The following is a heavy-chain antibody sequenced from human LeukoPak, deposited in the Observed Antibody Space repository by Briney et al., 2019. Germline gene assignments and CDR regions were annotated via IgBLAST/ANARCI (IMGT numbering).Heavy chain of an antibody. CDR2: IYYSGTT. CDR1: GDSISSTNYC. V-gene: IGHV4-39*02. J-gene: IGHJ4*02. D-gene: IGHD4-23*01. CDR3: GREQTPFDY. Sequence: SETLSLTCTVSGDSISSTNYCWGWLRQPPGKGLEWIGSIYYSGTTYYKPSLKSRVTISVDTSKNQFSLKLTSVTAADTAVYYCGREQTPFDYWGQGTLVTVSS.